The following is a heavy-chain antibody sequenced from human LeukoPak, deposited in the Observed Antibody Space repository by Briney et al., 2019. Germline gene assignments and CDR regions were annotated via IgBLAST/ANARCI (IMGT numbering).Heavy chain of an antibody. CDR1: GFTFSNAW. V-gene: IGHV3-15*01. J-gene: IGHJ3*02. CDR2: IKSKIDGGTT. Sequence: PGGSLRLSCAASGFTFSNAWMSWVRQAPGKGLEWVGRIKSKIDGGTTDYAAPVKGRFTISRDDSKNTLYLQMNSLKTEDTAVYYCTTERLHCSSTSCPAAFDIWGQGTMVTVSS. CDR3: TTERLHCSSTSCPAAFDI. D-gene: IGHD2-2*01.